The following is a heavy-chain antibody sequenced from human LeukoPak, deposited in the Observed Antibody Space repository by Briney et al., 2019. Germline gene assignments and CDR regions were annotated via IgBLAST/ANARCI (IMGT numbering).Heavy chain of an antibody. V-gene: IGHV4-34*01. CDR1: GGSFSGYY. D-gene: IGHD6-6*01. CDR3: ARRWGIVARPHFDY. Sequence: PSETLSLTCAVYGGSFSGYYWSWIRQPPGKGLEWIGEINHSGSTNYNPSLKSRVTISVDTSKNQFSLKLSSVTAADTAVYYCARRWGIVARPHFDYWGQGTLVTVSS. CDR2: INHSGST. J-gene: IGHJ4*02.